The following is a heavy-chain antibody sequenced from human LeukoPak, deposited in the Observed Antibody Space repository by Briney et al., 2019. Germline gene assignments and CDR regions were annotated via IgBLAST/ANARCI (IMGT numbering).Heavy chain of an antibody. J-gene: IGHJ4*02. D-gene: IGHD6-19*01. Sequence: PGGSLRPSCVVSGFTFSNYWMSWVRQAPGKGLEWVANIKPDGSEKNYVDSVKGRFTISRDNAKNSLYLQMNSLRAEDTAVYYCARDRPSGWYLQYYFNYWGQGNLVTVSS. CDR2: IKPDGSEK. CDR1: GFTFSNYW. V-gene: IGHV3-7*04. CDR3: ARDRPSGWYLQYYFNY.